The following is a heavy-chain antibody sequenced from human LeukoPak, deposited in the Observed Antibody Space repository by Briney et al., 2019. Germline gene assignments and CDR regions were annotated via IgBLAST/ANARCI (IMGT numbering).Heavy chain of an antibody. Sequence: PSETLSLTCAVSGGSISSSNWWSWVRQPPGKGLEWIGEIYHSGSTNYNPSLKSRVTISVDKSKNQFSLKLSSVTAADTAVYYCATARQSIAAAQNWFDPWGQGTLVTVSS. CDR2: IYHSGST. CDR3: ATARQSIAAAQNWFDP. D-gene: IGHD6-13*01. CDR1: GGSISSSNW. J-gene: IGHJ5*02. V-gene: IGHV4-4*02.